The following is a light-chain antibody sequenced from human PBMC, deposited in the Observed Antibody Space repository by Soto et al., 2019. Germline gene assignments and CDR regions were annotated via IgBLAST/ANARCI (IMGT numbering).Light chain of an antibody. J-gene: IGKJ2*01. Sequence: EIVMTQSPATLSVSPGERATLSCRASQSVSSNLAWYQQKPGQAPRLLIYGASTSATGIPARFSGSGSETEFTLTISSLQSEDFAVYYCQQYNNWPMYTFGQGTKLEIK. CDR1: QSVSSN. CDR2: GAS. CDR3: QQYNNWPMYT. V-gene: IGKV3-15*01.